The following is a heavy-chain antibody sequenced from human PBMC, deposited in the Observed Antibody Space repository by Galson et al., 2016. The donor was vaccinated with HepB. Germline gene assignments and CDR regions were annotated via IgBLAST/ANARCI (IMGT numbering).Heavy chain of an antibody. D-gene: IGHD3-9*01. V-gene: IGHV3-23*01. CDR1: GFTFTTYA. CDR2: LSNSGGST. CDR3: AKGGYFDWFDY. J-gene: IGHJ4*02. Sequence: SLRLSCAVSGFTFTTYAMSWVRQAPGKGLEWVSSLSNSGGSTYYADSVKGRFTISRDNSKNTLYLQMNSLRAEDTAVYYCAKGGYFDWFDYWGQGTLVTVS.